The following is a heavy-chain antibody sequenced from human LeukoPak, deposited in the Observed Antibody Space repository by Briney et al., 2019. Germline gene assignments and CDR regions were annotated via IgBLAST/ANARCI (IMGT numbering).Heavy chain of an antibody. D-gene: IGHD1-1*01. V-gene: IGHV4-39*07. CDR3: AREGLERLRFAWFDP. CDR1: GGSISSSSYY. Sequence: SETLSLTCTVSGGSISSSSYYWGWIRQPPGKGLEWIGSIYYGGSTYYNPSLKSRVTISVDTSKNQFSLKLSSVTAADTAVYYCAREGLERLRFAWFDPWGQGTLVTVSS. J-gene: IGHJ5*02. CDR2: IYYGGST.